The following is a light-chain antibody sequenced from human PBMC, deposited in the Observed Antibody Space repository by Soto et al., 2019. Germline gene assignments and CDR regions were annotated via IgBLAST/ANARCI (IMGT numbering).Light chain of an antibody. CDR1: QSVSHN. J-gene: IGKJ2*01. Sequence: EIGMTQSPATLSVSPGERATLSCRASQSVSHNLAWYQHKPGQTPRLLIYGASTRATGIPVRFSGSGSGTEFTLTISSLQSEDFAVYSCQQYNNWPPVTFGQGTKMEIK. V-gene: IGKV3-15*01. CDR2: GAS. CDR3: QQYNNWPPVT.